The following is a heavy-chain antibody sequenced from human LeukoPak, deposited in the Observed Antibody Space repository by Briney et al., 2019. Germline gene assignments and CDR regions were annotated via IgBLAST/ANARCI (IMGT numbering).Heavy chain of an antibody. Sequence: SETLSLTCTVSGGSISSYYWSWIRQPAGKGLEWIGRIHTSGSTNYSPSLKRRVTISVDKSKKKISLKLSSVTAADTAVYYCARDRYYYDSSARYFDYWGQGTLVTVSS. J-gene: IGHJ4*02. CDR3: ARDRYYYDSSARYFDY. D-gene: IGHD3-22*01. V-gene: IGHV4-4*07. CDR1: GGSISSYY. CDR2: IHTSGST.